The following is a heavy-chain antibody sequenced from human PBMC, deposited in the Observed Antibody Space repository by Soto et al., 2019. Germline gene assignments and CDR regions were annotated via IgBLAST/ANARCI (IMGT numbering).Heavy chain of an antibody. CDR2: IDPSDSYT. J-gene: IGHJ6*02. CDR3: ARQGYCSSTSCYYYYGMDV. V-gene: IGHV5-10-1*01. Sequence: PGESLKISCTGSGYSFTSYWISWVRQMPGKGLEWMGRIDPSDSYTNSSPSFQGHVTISADKSISTAYLQWSSLKASDTVMYYCARQGYCSSTSCYYYYGMDVWGQGTTVTVSS. CDR1: GYSFTSYW. D-gene: IGHD2-2*01.